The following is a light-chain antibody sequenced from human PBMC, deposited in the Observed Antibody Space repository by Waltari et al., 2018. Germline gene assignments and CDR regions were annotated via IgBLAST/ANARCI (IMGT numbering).Light chain of an antibody. V-gene: IGLV1-40*01. CDR2: GNS. Sequence: QSVLTQPPSVLGPPGQRAPTPCTGSSPNSGPGYDVPGYHQLPGPAPNPLIYGNSNRPSGVPDRFSGSKSGTSASLAITGLQAEDEADYYCQSYDSSLSGSRVFGGGTKLTVL. J-gene: IGLJ3*02. CDR1: SPNSGPGYD. CDR3: QSYDSSLSGSRV.